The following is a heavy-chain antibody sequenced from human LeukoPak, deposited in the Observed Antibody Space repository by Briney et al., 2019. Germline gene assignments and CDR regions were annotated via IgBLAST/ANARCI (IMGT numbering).Heavy chain of an antibody. V-gene: IGHV4-39*07. J-gene: IGHJ4*02. D-gene: IGHD6-13*01. Sequence: SETLSLTCTVSGGSISSSSYYWGWIRQPPGKGLEWIGNIYYSGSTNYNPSLKSRVTISVDTSKNQFSLKLSSVTAADTTVYYCARDGSSLFDYWGQGTLVTVSS. CDR1: GGSISSSSYY. CDR3: ARDGSSLFDY. CDR2: IYYSGST.